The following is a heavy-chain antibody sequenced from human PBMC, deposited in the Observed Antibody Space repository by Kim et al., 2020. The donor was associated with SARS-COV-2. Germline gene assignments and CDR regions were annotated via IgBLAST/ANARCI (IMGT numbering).Heavy chain of an antibody. CDR2: ISGSGGST. CDR3: AILRKYSTSSYFEY. J-gene: IGHJ4*02. V-gene: IGHV3-23*01. Sequence: GGSLRLSCAASGFTFSNFAMSWVRQAPGKGLEWVSTISGSGGSTYYADSVKGRFTISRDNSKNTLHLQMNSLRAEDTAVYYCAILRKYSTSSYFEYWGQGTLVIVSS. CDR1: GFTFSNFA. D-gene: IGHD6-6*01.